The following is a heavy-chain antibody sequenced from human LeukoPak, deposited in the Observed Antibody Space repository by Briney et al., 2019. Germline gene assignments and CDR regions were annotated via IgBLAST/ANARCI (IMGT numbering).Heavy chain of an antibody. J-gene: IGHJ4*02. D-gene: IGHD1-26*01. Sequence: SGGSLRLSCAASGFTFSNYAMSWVRQAPGKGLEWVSAISDSGNTYYADSVKGRFTISRDDSKNTAYLQMNSLKTEDTAVYYCTSGTKTYWGQGTLVTVSS. V-gene: IGHV3-23*01. CDR3: TSGTKTY. CDR1: GFTFSNYA. CDR2: ISDSGNT.